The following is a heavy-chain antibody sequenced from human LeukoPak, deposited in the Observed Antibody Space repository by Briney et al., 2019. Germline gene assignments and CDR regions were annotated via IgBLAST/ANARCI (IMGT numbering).Heavy chain of an antibody. D-gene: IGHD3-16*01. CDR3: AARCDYVWGTCRFDY. Sequence: GGSLRLSCVVSGFSFSTYAMTWVRQAPGKGLEWVSAISGGGDYIYYGDSVKGRFTTSRDNSKSILYLQMNSLRAEDTAVYYSAARCDYVWGTCRFDYWGQGTLVIVSS. CDR2: ISGGGDYI. J-gene: IGHJ4*02. V-gene: IGHV3-23*01. CDR1: GFSFSTYA.